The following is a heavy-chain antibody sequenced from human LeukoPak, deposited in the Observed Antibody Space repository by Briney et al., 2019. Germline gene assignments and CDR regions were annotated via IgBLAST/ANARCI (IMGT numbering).Heavy chain of an antibody. CDR1: GYTFTDYY. J-gene: IGHJ4*02. CDR3: ARAGYCSGAACYAEGIDY. V-gene: IGHV1-18*04. CDR2: INAYNGNT. Sequence: ASVKVSCKASGYTFTDYYMHWVRQAPGQGLEWMGWINAYNGNTVYAQMFEGRVTLITDTSTTTAYMELTNLRSDDTAIYYCARAGYCSGAACYAEGIDYWGQGTLVTVSS. D-gene: IGHD2-2*01.